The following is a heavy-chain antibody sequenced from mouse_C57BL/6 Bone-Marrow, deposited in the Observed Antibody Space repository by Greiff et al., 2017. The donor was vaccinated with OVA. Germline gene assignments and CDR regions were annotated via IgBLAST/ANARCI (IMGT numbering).Heavy chain of an antibody. J-gene: IGHJ3*01. CDR3: AILRRRFAY. CDR2: ILPGSGST. Sequence: QVQLQQSGAELMKPGASVKLSCKATGYTFTGYWIEWVKQRPGHGLEWIGEILPGSGSTNYNEKFKGKATLTADTSSNTAYMQLSSLTTEDSAIYYCAILRRRFAYWGQGTLVTVSA. D-gene: IGHD1-1*01. CDR1: GYTFTGYW. V-gene: IGHV1-9*01.